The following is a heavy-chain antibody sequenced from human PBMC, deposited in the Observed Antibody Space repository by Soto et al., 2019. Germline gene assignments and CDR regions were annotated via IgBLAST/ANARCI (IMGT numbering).Heavy chain of an antibody. CDR3: AKDAKILDWLPTSYYFDF. V-gene: IGHV3-23*01. CDR1: GLSFSSYA. Sequence: EVQVLESGGGLAQPGRSLRLSCAVSGLSFSSYAMTWVRQSPGKGLEWVSSISRSGNSTYSADSVRGWFTISRDNSKNTLYLQMNSLRAEDTAVYYCAKDAKILDWLPTSYYFDFWGQGTLVTVSS. CDR2: ISRSGNST. J-gene: IGHJ4*02. D-gene: IGHD3-9*01.